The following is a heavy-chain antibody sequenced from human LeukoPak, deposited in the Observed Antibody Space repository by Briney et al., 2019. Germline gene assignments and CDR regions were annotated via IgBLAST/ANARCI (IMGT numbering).Heavy chain of an antibody. J-gene: IGHJ4*02. CDR1: GFTFSSYA. Sequence: GGALRLSCAASGFTFSSYAMSWVRQAPGKGLEWVSAIRDSGSSTHYADSVEGRFTTSRDNSKNTLFLQVNSLRAEDTAIYYCAKYGPQDSGSSHFDYWGQGALVTVSS. CDR3: AKYGPQDSGSSHFDY. V-gene: IGHV3-23*01. CDR2: IRDSGSST. D-gene: IGHD1-26*01.